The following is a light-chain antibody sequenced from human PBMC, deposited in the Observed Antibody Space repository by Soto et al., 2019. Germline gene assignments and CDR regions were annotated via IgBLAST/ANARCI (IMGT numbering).Light chain of an antibody. J-gene: IGKJ2*01. CDR1: QCINGR. Sequence: DIQMTQSPSTLSASIGDRVTITCRASQCINGRLAWYQQKPGRPPKLLIYDVSFLESGVPSRFSGSGSGTDFNLTISRLRPDDFATFYCQQYKVYPYTFGQGTRLDIQ. CDR2: DVS. V-gene: IGKV1-5*01. CDR3: QQYKVYPYT.